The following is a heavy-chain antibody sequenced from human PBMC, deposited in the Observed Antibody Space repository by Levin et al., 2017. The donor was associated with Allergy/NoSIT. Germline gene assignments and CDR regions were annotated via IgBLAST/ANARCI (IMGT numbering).Heavy chain of an antibody. J-gene: IGHJ4*02. D-gene: IGHD6-13*01. CDR1: GYTFSGYY. CDR3: ARISSSRPDY. V-gene: IGHV1-2*02. Sequence: GESLKISCKASGYTFSGYYMHWVRQAPGEGLEWMGWINPNSGGTNYAQKFEGRVTMTSDKSISTAYMELSSLRFDDTAVYYCARISSSRPDYWGQGTQVTVSS. CDR2: INPNSGGT.